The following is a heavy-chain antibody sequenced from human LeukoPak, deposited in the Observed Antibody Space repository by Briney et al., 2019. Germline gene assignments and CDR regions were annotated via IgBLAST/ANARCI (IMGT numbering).Heavy chain of an antibody. CDR1: GFTFSSYA. Sequence: GGSLRLSCAASGFTFSSYAMSWVRQVPGKGLEWVANIKPDGSGKAYLDSVRGRFTISRDNVRNSVYLQMNYLRAEDTAVYYCVTDGHYSSSWGRGSLVAVSS. CDR3: VTDGHYSSS. CDR2: IKPDGSGK. D-gene: IGHD4-17*01. J-gene: IGHJ5*02. V-gene: IGHV3-7*01.